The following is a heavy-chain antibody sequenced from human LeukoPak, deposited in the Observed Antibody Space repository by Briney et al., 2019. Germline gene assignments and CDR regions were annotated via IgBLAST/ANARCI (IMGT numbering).Heavy chain of an antibody. J-gene: IGHJ6*03. CDR3: ARAAAGTDYNYHMDV. Sequence: ASVKVSCKASGYTFTSYDINWVRQATGQGLEWLGWMNPNSGNTGYAQKFQGRVTITRNTSISTAYMDLSSLRSEDTALYYCARAAAGTDYNYHMDVWGKGTTVTVSS. V-gene: IGHV1-8*01. CDR1: GYTFTSYD. CDR2: MNPNSGNT. D-gene: IGHD6-13*01.